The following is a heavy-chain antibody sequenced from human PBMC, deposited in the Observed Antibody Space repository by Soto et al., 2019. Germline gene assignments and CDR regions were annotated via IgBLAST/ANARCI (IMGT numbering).Heavy chain of an antibody. V-gene: IGHV3-64D*06. Sequence: PGGYLGLASSASGFTLSSYGMHCVCQAPGKGLEYVSSISTNGGSTHYADSVKGRFTISRDNSKNTQYLQMSSLRADDTAVYYCVKGEYYYDSSGYYPFDYWGQGT. D-gene: IGHD3-22*01. CDR2: ISTNGGST. CDR3: VKGEYYYDSSGYYPFDY. CDR1: GFTLSSYG. J-gene: IGHJ4*02.